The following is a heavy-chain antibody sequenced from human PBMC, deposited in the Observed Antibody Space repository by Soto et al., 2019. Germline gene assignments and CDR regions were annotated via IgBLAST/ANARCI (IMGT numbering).Heavy chain of an antibody. D-gene: IGHD3-9*01. J-gene: IGHJ6*02. Sequence: ASVKVSCKASGYTFTSYGFSWVRQAPGQGLEWMGWISASNGNTNYAQKLQGRVTMTTDTSTGTAYMELSSLRSEDTAVYYCARDPRYDILTGYYLTYYGMDVWGQGTTVTVSS. CDR2: ISASNGNT. V-gene: IGHV1-18*01. CDR3: ARDPRYDILTGYYLTYYGMDV. CDR1: GYTFTSYG.